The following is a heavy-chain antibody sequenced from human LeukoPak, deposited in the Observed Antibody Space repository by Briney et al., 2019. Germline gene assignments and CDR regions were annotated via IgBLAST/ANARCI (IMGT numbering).Heavy chain of an antibody. V-gene: IGHV1-2*02. CDR3: ARAGVAVGLDY. J-gene: IGHJ4*02. CDR1: GYTFTAYY. Sequence: ASVTASCTASGYTFTAYYMHWVRQAPGQGLEWMGWMNPNSGDTHYAQKLQGRVTMTRDTSVSAAYMELSRLSYDDTAVYYCARAGVAVGLDYWGQGTVVTVSS. D-gene: IGHD6-19*01. CDR2: MNPNSGDT.